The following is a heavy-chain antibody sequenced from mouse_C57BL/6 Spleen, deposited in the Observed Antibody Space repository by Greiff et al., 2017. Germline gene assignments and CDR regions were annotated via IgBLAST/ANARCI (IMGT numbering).Heavy chain of an antibody. CDR2: ISGGGGNT. CDR3: ARQRYYYGSSYNFDY. Sequence: SGGGLVKPGGSLKLSCAASGFTFSSYTMSWVRQTPEKRLEWVATISGGGGNTYYPDSVKGRFTISRDNAKNTLYLQMSSLRSEDTALYYCARQRYYYGSSYNFDYWGQGTTLTVSS. V-gene: IGHV5-9*01. D-gene: IGHD1-1*01. CDR1: GFTFSSYT. J-gene: IGHJ2*01.